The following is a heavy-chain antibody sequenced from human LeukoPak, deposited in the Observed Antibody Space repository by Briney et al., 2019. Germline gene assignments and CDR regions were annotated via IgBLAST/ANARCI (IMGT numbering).Heavy chain of an antibody. D-gene: IGHD2-15*01. Sequence: SETLSLTCAVYGGSFSGYYWSWIRQPPGKGLEWIGEINHTGSTNYNPSLKSRVTISVDTSKNQFSLKLSSVTAADTAVYYCARGVGTIVVVVAATPYAAFDIWGQGTMVTVSS. V-gene: IGHV4-34*01. J-gene: IGHJ3*02. CDR2: INHTGST. CDR3: ARGVGTIVVVVAATPYAAFDI. CDR1: GGSFSGYY.